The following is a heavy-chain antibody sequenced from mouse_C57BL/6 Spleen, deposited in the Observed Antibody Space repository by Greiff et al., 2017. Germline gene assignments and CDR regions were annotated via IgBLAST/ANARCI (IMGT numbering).Heavy chain of an antibody. CDR2: IDPSDSYT. CDR3: ATCYYYARDY. J-gene: IGHJ4*01. CDR1: GYTFTSYW. Sequence: QVQLQQPGAELVMPGASVKLSCKASGYTFTSYWMHWVKQRPGQGLEWIGEIDPSDSYTNYNQKFKGKSTLTVDKSSSTAYMQLSSLTSEDSAVYYCATCYYYARDYWGQGTSVTVSS. V-gene: IGHV1-69*01.